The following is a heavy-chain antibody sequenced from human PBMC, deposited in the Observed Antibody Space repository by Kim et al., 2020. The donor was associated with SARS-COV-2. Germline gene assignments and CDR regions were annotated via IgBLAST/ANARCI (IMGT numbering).Heavy chain of an antibody. Sequence: QKFQGRVTSTADESTSTAYMELSSLRSEDTAVYYCARAVDIVYYYYGMDVWGQGTTVTVSS. D-gene: IGHD5-12*01. CDR3: ARAVDIVYYYYGMDV. J-gene: IGHJ6*02. V-gene: IGHV1-69*01.